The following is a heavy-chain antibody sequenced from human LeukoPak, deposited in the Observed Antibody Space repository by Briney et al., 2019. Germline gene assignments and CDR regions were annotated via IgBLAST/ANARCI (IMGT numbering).Heavy chain of an antibody. J-gene: IGHJ4*02. CDR3: ARHPDGDYPHGDY. V-gene: IGHV1-46*01. D-gene: IGHD4-17*01. CDR1: GYTFTSYY. CDR2: INPSGGST. Sequence: ASVKVSCKASGYTFTSYYMHWVRQAPGQGLEWMGIINPSGGSTSYAQKLQGRVTMTTDTSTSTAYMELRSLRSDDTAVYYCARHPDGDYPHGDYWGQGTLVTVSS.